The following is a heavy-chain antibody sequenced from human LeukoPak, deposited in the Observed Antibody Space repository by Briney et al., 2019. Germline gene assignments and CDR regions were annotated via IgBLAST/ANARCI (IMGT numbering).Heavy chain of an antibody. CDR1: GFTFSSYS. CDR2: INSDSSLM. CDR3: IRDLFDDYSLDY. J-gene: IGHJ4*02. Sequence: KPGGSLRLSCAASGFTFSSYSMNWVRQAPGKGLEWVSSINSDSSLMFYAESVKGRFTISRDNARNSLYLQMNSLRAEDTAVYYCIRDLFDDYSLDYWGLGALVTVSS. D-gene: IGHD3-16*01. V-gene: IGHV3-21*01.